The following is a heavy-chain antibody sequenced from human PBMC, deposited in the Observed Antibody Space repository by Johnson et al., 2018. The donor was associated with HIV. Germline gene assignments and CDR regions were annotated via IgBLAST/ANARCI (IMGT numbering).Heavy chain of an antibody. V-gene: IGHV3-9*01. D-gene: IGHD3-10*01. Sequence: VQLVESGGGLVQPGRSLRLPCAASGFTFDDYAMHWVRQAPGKGLEWVSGISWNRGTIGYADSVKGRFTISRDNAKNSLYLQMNSLRTEDTALYYCAKDSSSLWFGELFDAFDIWGQGTMVTVSS. CDR3: AKDSSSLWFGELFDAFDI. J-gene: IGHJ3*02. CDR1: GFTFDDYA. CDR2: ISWNRGTI.